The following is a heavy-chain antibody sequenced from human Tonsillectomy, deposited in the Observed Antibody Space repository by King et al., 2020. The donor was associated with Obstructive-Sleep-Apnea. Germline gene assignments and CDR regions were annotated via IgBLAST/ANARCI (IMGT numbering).Heavy chain of an antibody. J-gene: IGHJ4*02. CDR3: AREPRSGSYYFDY. CDR2: ISHSGST. CDR1: GGSISSTNW. Sequence: VQLQESGPGLVKPSGTLSLTCTVSGGSISSTNWWNWVRQPPGKGLEWIGEISHSGSTNYNPSLKSRVAISVDNSKNQLSLKLSSVTAADTAVYYCAREPRSGSYYFDYWGQGTLVTVSS. D-gene: IGHD3-10*01. V-gene: IGHV4-4*02.